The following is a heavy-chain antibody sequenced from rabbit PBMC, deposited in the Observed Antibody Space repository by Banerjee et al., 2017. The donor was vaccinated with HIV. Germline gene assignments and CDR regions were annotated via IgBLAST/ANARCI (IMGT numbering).Heavy chain of an antibody. J-gene: IGHJ3*01. CDR1: GVSFSGNSY. CDR2: IDTGSSGFT. V-gene: IGHV1S40*01. CDR3: ARDTSSSFSSYGMDL. Sequence: QSLEESGGDLVKPGASLTLTCIASGVSFSGNSYMCWVRQAPGKGLEWIACIDTGSSGFTYFASWAKGRFTSSTTVTLQMTSLTAADTATYFCARDTSSSFSSYGMDLWGQGTLVTVS. D-gene: IGHD1-1*01.